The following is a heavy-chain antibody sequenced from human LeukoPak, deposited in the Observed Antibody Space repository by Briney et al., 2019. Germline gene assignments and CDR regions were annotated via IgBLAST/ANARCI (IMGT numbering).Heavy chain of an antibody. J-gene: IGHJ5*02. CDR2: INPNSGGT. CDR1: GYTFTGYY. V-gene: IGHV1-2*02. D-gene: IGHD3-10*01. CDR3: ATNILVRDIINWFDP. Sequence: GASVKVSCKASGYTFTGYYMHWVRQAPGQGLEWMEWINPNSGGTNYAQKFQGRVTMTRDTSISTAYMELSSLRYDDTAVYYCATNILVRDIINWFDPWGQGTLVTVSS.